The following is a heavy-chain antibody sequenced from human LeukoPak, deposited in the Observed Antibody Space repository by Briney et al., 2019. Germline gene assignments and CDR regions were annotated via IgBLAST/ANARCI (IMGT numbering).Heavy chain of an antibody. Sequence: SGTLSLTCTVSGGSVSSGSYYWSWIRQPPGKGLEWIGEINHSGSTNYNPSLKSRVTISVDTSKNQFSLKLSSVTAADTAVYYCARVSNSPWWGQGTLVTVSS. V-gene: IGHV4-61*01. CDR3: ARVSNSPW. D-gene: IGHD1-1*01. CDR1: GGSVSSGSYY. CDR2: INHSGST. J-gene: IGHJ4*02.